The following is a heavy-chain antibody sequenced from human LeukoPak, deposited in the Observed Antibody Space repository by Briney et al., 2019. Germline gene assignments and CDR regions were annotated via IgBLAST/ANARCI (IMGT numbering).Heavy chain of an antibody. CDR2: IYSGGST. J-gene: IGHJ5*02. CDR3: ARVGSGSDYYSPQGRFDP. Sequence: GGSLRLSCAASGFTVSSNYMSWVRQAPGKGLEWVSVIYSGGSTYYADSVKGRVTISRDNSKNTLYLQMNSMRAEDTAVYYCARVGSGSDYYSPQGRFDPWGQGTLVTVSS. CDR1: GFTVSSNY. V-gene: IGHV3-66*02. D-gene: IGHD1-26*01.